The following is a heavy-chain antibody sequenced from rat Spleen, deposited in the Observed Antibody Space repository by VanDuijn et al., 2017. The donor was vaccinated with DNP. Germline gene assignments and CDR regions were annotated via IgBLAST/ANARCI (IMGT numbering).Heavy chain of an antibody. CDR2: INPDGGTT. Sequence: EVTLVESGGGLVQPGRSLKLSCAASGFTFSDYWMGWVRQAPGQGLEWVASINPDGGTTHYSDSVRGRFPISRDNAENNVYLQMNSLRSEDTATYYCAKDLQWYAMDAWGQGTSVSVSS. CDR3: AKDLQWYAMDA. V-gene: IGHV5-58*01. D-gene: IGHD1-1*01. CDR1: GFTFSDYW. J-gene: IGHJ4*01.